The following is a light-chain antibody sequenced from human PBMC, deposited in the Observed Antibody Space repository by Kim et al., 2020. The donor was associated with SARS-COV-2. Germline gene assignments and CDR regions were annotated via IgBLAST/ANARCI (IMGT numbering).Light chain of an antibody. J-gene: IGLJ2*01. CDR2: EDD. V-gene: IGLV6-57*03. CDR1: SGSIDDKY. Sequence: GKTVTSSCTRSSGSIDDKYVQWYQQRPGGGPTAVIYEDDQRPSGVSDRFSGSIDNSSNSASLTISGLKTEDEADYYCQSYNRSNVVFGGGTQLTVL. CDR3: QSYNRSNVV.